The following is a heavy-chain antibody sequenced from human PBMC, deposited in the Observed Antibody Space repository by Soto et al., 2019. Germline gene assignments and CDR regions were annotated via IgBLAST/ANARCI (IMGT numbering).Heavy chain of an antibody. Sequence: GSGPTLVNPTQTLTLTCTFSGFSITGNGEGVGWIRQPPGKALEWLALTYWADDKRYSPSLRNRLTITLDNSKDQVILTMTDMGPADTATYYCAHGYVQLLATFHYFDSWGQGTQVTVSS. CDR2: TYWADDK. J-gene: IGHJ4*02. CDR1: GFSITGNGEG. V-gene: IGHV2-5*02. CDR3: AHGYVQLLATFHYFDS. D-gene: IGHD2-2*01.